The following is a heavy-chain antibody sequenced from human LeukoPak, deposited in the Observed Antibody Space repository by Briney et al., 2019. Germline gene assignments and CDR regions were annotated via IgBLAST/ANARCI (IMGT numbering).Heavy chain of an antibody. J-gene: IGHJ4*02. CDR2: ISYDGSNK. CDR3: ARDLNHYYDSSGSPD. V-gene: IGHV3-30*04. D-gene: IGHD3-22*01. CDR1: GFTFNSYA. Sequence: GGSLRLSCAASGFTFNSYAMSWVRQAPGKGLEWVAVISYDGSNKYYADSVKGRFTISRDNSKNTLYLQMNSLRAEDTAVYYCARDLNHYYDSSGSPDWGQGTLVTVSS.